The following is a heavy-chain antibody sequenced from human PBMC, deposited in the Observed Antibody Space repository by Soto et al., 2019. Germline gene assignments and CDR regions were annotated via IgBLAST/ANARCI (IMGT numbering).Heavy chain of an antibody. CDR1: GGSISSYY. D-gene: IGHD3-10*01. Sequence: SETLSLTCTVSGGSISSYYWSWIRQPPGKGLEWIGYIYYSGSTNYNPSLKSRVTISVDTSKNQFSLKLSSVTAADTAVYYCARHGYGSGSYISYWGQGTLVTVSS. CDR3: ARHGYGSGSYISY. V-gene: IGHV4-59*08. CDR2: IYYSGST. J-gene: IGHJ4*02.